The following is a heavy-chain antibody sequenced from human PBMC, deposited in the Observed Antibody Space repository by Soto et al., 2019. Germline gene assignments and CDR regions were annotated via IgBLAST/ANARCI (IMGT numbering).Heavy chain of an antibody. Sequence: GRSLRLSCAASGFTFSSYAMSWVRQAPGKGLEWVSAISGSGGSTYYADSVKGRFTISRDNSKNTLYLQMNSLRAEDTAVYYCASHLVLAARRPGAMGIWGQGTIVTVSS. D-gene: IGHD6-6*01. CDR1: GFTFSSYA. J-gene: IGHJ3*02. V-gene: IGHV3-23*01. CDR3: ASHLVLAARRPGAMGI. CDR2: ISGSGGST.